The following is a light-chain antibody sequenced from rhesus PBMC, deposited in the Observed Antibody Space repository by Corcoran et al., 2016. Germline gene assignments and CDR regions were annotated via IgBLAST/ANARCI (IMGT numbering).Light chain of an antibody. V-gene: IGKV1-94*01. CDR3: LQDYTTPYS. CDR1: QGINKE. J-gene: IGKJ2*01. Sequence: DIQMTQSPSSLSASVGERVTVTCRASQGINKELSWYQQKPGKDPPLLIYAESSLQTGVSSRFSGSGSGTDYTLPISSLQPEDVATYYCLQDYTTPYSFGQGTKVEIK. CDR2: AES.